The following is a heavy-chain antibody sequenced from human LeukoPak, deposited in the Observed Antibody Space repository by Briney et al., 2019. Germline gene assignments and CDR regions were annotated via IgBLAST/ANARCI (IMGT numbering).Heavy chain of an antibody. V-gene: IGHV3-7*03. D-gene: IGHD3-3*01. CDR3: ARDQYDTWSRRGNFDS. CDR1: GFTFSNYG. Sequence: GGSLRLSCEASGFTFSNYGMNWVRQAPGKGLEWVANIKLDGSEKNYVDSVKGRFTISRDNTKNSLYLQMNSLRAEDTAVFYCARDQYDTWSRRGNFDSWGQGTLVIVSS. CDR2: IKLDGSEK. J-gene: IGHJ4*02.